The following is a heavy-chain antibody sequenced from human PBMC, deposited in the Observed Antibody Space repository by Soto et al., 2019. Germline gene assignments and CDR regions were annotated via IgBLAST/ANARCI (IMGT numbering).Heavy chain of an antibody. Sequence: HPGGSLRLSCAASGFTFSSYEMNWVRQAPGKGLEWVSYISSSGSTIYYADSVKGRFTISRDNAKNSLYLQMNSLRAEDTAVYYCARDPSGSYRTNWFDPWGQGTLVTVSS. D-gene: IGHD1-26*01. CDR3: ARDPSGSYRTNWFDP. V-gene: IGHV3-48*03. J-gene: IGHJ5*02. CDR1: GFTFSSYE. CDR2: ISSSGSTI.